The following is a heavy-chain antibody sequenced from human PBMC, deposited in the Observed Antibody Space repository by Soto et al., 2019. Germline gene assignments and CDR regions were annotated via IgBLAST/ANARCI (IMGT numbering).Heavy chain of an antibody. D-gene: IGHD2-15*01. CDR1: GFTLSSYA. CDR2: ISGSGGST. V-gene: IGHV3-23*01. J-gene: IGHJ6*02. CDR3: ATRDIVVVVAVLDGMDV. Sequence: GGSRRLSCAASGFTLSSYAMSWVRQAPGKWLEWVSAISGSGGSTYYADSVKGRFTISRDNSKNTLYLQMNSLRAEDTAVYYCATRDIVVVVAVLDGMDVWGQGTTVTVSS.